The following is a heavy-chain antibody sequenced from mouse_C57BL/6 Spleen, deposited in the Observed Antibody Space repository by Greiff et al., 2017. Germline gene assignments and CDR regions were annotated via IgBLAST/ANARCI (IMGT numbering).Heavy chain of an antibody. J-gene: IGHJ3*01. V-gene: IGHV3-6*01. Sequence: EVKLQESGPGLVKPSQSLSLTCSVTGYSITSGYYWNWIRQFPGNKLEWMGYISYDGSNNYNPSLKNRISITRDTSKNQFFLKLNSVTTEDTATYYCARGEYSISFAYWGQGTLVTVSA. D-gene: IGHD2-5*01. CDR2: ISYDGSN. CDR1: GYSITSGYY. CDR3: ARGEYSISFAY.